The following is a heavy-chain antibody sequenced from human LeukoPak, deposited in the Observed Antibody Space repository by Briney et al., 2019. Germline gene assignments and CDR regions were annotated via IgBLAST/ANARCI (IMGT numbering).Heavy chain of an antibody. D-gene: IGHD3-3*01. V-gene: IGHV4-59*01. CDR3: ARSCAYYDFWSGSNFYYMDV. J-gene: IGHJ6*03. Sequence: SETLSLTCTVSGGSISSYYWNWIRQPPGKGLEWIGYIYYSGSTNYNPSLKSRVTISVDTSKNQFSLKLSSVTAADTAVYYCARSCAYYDFWSGSNFYYMDVWGKGTTVTVSS. CDR1: GGSISSYY. CDR2: IYYSGST.